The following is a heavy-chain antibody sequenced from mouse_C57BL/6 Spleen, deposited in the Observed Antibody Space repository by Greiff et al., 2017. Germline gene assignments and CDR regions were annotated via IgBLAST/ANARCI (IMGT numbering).Heavy chain of an antibody. V-gene: IGHV1-18*01. CDR3: ARCYGSLSGVAY. Sequence: VQLQQSGPELVKPGASVKIPCKASGYTFTAYNMDWVKQSHGKSLEWIGDIDPTNGGTIYNQKFKGKATLTVDKSSSTAYMELRSLTSEDTAVYYCARCYGSLSGVAYWGQGTLVTVSA. CDR1: GYTFTAYN. D-gene: IGHD1-1*01. J-gene: IGHJ3*01. CDR2: IDPTNGGT.